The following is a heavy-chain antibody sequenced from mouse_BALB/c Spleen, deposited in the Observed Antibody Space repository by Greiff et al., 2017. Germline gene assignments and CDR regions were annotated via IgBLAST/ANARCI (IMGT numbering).Heavy chain of an antibody. CDR1: GDSITSGY. CDR2: ISYSGST. Sequence: VQLQQSGPSLVKPSQTLSLTCSVTGDSITSGYWNWIRKFPGNKLEYMGYISYSGSTYYNPSLKSRISITRDTSKNQYYLQLNSVTTEDTATYYCARGIITTVVAYFDYWGQGTTLTVSS. D-gene: IGHD1-1*01. V-gene: IGHV3-8*02. CDR3: ARGIITTVVAYFDY. J-gene: IGHJ2*01.